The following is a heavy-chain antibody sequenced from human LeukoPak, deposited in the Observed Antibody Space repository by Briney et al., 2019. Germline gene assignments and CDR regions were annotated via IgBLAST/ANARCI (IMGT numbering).Heavy chain of an antibody. CDR3: ARHDGSASNYFDY. Sequence: GESLKISCKGSGYIFKSYWIGWVRQMPGKGLEWMGIIFPGDSDTRYFSSFQGQVTMSVDKSISIAYLQWTSLKASDTAIYYCARHDGSASNYFDYWGQGTLVTVSS. CDR2: IFPGDSDT. D-gene: IGHD3-10*01. V-gene: IGHV5-51*01. J-gene: IGHJ4*02. CDR1: GYIFKSYW.